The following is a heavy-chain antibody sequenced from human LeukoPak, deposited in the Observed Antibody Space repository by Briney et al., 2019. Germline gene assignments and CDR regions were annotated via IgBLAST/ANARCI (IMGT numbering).Heavy chain of an antibody. CDR2: ISGSGGST. D-gene: IGHD7-27*01. Sequence: GGSLRLSCAASGFTFSSYAMHWVRQAPGKGLEWVSAISGSGGSTYYADSVKGRFTISRDNSKNTLYLQMNSLRAEDTAVYYCAKDSGDYLYAEYFQHWGQGTLVTVSS. CDR3: AKDSGDYLYAEYFQH. J-gene: IGHJ1*01. CDR1: GFTFSSYA. V-gene: IGHV3-23*01.